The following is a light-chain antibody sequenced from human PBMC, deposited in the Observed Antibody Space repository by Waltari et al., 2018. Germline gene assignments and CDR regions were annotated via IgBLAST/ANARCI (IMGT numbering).Light chain of an antibody. CDR1: NLGSKT. CDR2: DDR. V-gene: IGLV3-21*03. Sequence: SYVLTQSPSVSVAPGTTARITCGGNNLGSKTVHWHQQKPGQAPVVVVFDDRDRPSGIPGRFSGYNSGNTATLTISRVEAGDEADYYCQVWDTDSFHRDVIFGGGTKLTVL. J-gene: IGLJ2*01. CDR3: QVWDTDSFHRDVI.